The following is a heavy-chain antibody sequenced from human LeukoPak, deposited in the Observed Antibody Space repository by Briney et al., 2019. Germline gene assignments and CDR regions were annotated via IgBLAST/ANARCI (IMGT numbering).Heavy chain of an antibody. CDR3: ARGELGDSSGFSFFDY. CDR2: VIAIFGRV. J-gene: IGHJ4*02. D-gene: IGHD3-22*01. Sequence: SVKVSCKASRGTFSSYGISWVRQAPGQGLEWMGGVIAIFGRVKYGQKFQGRATITTDESTSTAYMELSSLTSEDTGVYYCARGELGDSSGFSFFDYWGQGTLVTVPS. V-gene: IGHV1-69*05. CDR1: RGTFSSYG.